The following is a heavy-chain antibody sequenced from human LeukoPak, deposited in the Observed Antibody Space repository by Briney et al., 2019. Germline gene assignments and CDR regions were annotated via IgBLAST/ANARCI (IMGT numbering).Heavy chain of an antibody. D-gene: IGHD3-10*01. V-gene: IGHV3-7*04. J-gene: IGHJ4*02. Sequence: GGSLRLSCAASGFTFSSYWMNWVRQAPGKGLEWVANIKQDGSEKYYVDYVKGRFTISRDNAKNSLYLQMNSLRAEDTAVYYWARVYYYGSGSYLYYFDYWGQGTLVTVSS. CDR2: IKQDGSEK. CDR3: ARVYYYGSGSYLYYFDY. CDR1: GFTFSSYW.